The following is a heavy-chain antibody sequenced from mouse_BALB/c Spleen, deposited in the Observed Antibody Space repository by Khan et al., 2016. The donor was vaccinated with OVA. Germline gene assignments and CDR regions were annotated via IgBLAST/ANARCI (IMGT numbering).Heavy chain of an antibody. Sequence: EVKLMESGGDLVKPGGSLKLSCAASGFTFSTYGMSWVRQTPDRRLEWVATVSTGGSYTYYPDNVKGRFTISRDNAKNTLYLQMHSHKSEDTGMFYCTRLAYYYDSEGFAYWGQGTLVTVSA. CDR3: TRLAYYYDSEGFAY. D-gene: IGHD1-1*01. V-gene: IGHV5-6*01. CDR2: VSTGGSYT. J-gene: IGHJ3*01. CDR1: GFTFSTYG.